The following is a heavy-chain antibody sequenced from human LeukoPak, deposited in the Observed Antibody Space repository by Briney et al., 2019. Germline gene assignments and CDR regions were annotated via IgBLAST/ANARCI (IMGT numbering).Heavy chain of an antibody. D-gene: IGHD6-13*01. CDR1: GFTFSDYN. Sequence: GGSLRLSCAASGFTFSDYNMSWIRQAPGKGLEWVSYISGSSSYTNYADSVKGRFTISRDNAKNSLYLQMNSLRAEDTAVYYCARRYSSSWYDYWGQGTLVTDSS. CDR2: ISGSSSYT. CDR3: ARRYSSSWYDY. V-gene: IGHV3-11*03. J-gene: IGHJ4*02.